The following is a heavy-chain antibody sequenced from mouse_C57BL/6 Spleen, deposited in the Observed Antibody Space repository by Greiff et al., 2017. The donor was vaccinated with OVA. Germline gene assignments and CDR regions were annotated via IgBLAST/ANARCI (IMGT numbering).Heavy chain of an antibody. J-gene: IGHJ3*01. D-gene: IGHD1-1*01. CDR1: GYTFTSYW. Sequence: QVQLQQPGAELVKPGASVKLSCKASGYTFTSYWMHWVKQRPGQGLAWIGMIHPNSGSTNYNEKFKSKATLPVEKSSSTAYMQLSSLTSEDSAVYYCARVPITTVVDWFAYWGQGTLVTVSA. CDR2: IHPNSGST. V-gene: IGHV1-64*01. CDR3: ARVPITTVVDWFAY.